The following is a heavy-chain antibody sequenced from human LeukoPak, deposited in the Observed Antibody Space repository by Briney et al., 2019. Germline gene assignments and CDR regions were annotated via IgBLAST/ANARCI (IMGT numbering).Heavy chain of an antibody. CDR3: ARESAGTGGWFDP. Sequence: PSETLSLTCAVYGGSFSGYYWSWIRQPPGKGLEWIGEINHSGSTNYNPSLKSRVTISVDTSKNQFSLKLSSVTAADTPVYYCARESAGTGGWFDPWGQGTLVTVSS. J-gene: IGHJ5*02. V-gene: IGHV4-34*01. CDR2: INHSGST. D-gene: IGHD6-13*01. CDR1: GGSFSGYY.